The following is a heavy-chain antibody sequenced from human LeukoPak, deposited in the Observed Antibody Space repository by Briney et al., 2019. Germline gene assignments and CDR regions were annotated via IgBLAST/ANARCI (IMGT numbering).Heavy chain of an antibody. CDR2: ISSSIDYI. CDR3: ARSRKGYQLLSTNRDYYYMDV. V-gene: IGHV3-21*01. D-gene: IGHD2-2*01. J-gene: IGHJ6*03. Sequence: GGSLRLSCAASEFTFNTYSMNWVRQAPGKVLEWVSSISSSIDYIYYTDSGTGRFTISRDSAKNTLYLQMNSLRADDTAVYYCARSRKGYQLLSTNRDYYYMDVWGKGTTVTLSS. CDR1: EFTFNTYS.